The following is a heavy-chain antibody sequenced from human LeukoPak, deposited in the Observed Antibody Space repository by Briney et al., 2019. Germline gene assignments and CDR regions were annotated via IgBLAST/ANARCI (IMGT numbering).Heavy chain of an antibody. D-gene: IGHD6-13*01. V-gene: IGHV3-23*01. J-gene: IGHJ4*02. CDR1: GFTFSSYA. CDR3: AKERSLGVAAASNY. Sequence: PGGSLRLFCAASGFTFSSYAMRWVRQAPGKGLEWVSSISGSGDSTYYADSVKGRFTISRDNSKNTLYLQMNSLRAEDTAVYYCAKERSLGVAAASNYWGQGTLVTVSS. CDR2: ISGSGDST.